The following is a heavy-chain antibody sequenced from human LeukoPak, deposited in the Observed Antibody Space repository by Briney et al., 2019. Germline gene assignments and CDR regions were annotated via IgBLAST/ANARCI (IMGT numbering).Heavy chain of an antibody. V-gene: IGHV4-34*01. CDR1: GGSFSGYY. CDR2: INHSGST. J-gene: IGHJ4*02. D-gene: IGHD5-12*01. CDR3: ARGSGYDE. Sequence: SETLSLTCAVYGGSFSGYYWSWIRQPPGKGLEWIGEINHSGSTNYNPSLKSRVTISVDTSKNQFSLELSSVTAADTAVYYCARGSGYDEWGQGTLVTVSS.